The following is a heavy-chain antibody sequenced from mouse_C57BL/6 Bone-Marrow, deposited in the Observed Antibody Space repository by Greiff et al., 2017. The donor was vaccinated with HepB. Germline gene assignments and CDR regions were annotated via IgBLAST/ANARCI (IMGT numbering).Heavy chain of an antibody. J-gene: IGHJ4*01. D-gene: IGHD3-2*02. CDR1: GYTFTNYW. Sequence: VKLVESGAELVRPGTSVKMSCKASGYTFTNYWIGWAKQRPGHGLEWIGDIYPGGGYTNYNEKFKGKATLTADKSSSTAYMQFSSLTSEDSAIYYCARSVSSGYFYAMDYWGQGTSVTVSS. CDR3: ARSVSSGYFYAMDY. V-gene: IGHV1-63*01. CDR2: IYPGGGYT.